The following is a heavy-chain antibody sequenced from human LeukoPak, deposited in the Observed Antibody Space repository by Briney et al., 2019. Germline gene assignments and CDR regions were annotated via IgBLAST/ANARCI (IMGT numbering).Heavy chain of an antibody. D-gene: IGHD2-2*01. V-gene: IGHV1-46*01. CDR3: AILGGYCSSTSCYEDSYYYYYYYMDV. CDR2: INPSGGST. Sequence: ASVKVSCKASGYTFTSYYMHWVRQAPGQGLEWMGIINPSGGSTSYAQKFQGRVTMTRDTSISTAYMELSRLRSDDTAVYYCAILGGYCSSTSCYEDSYYYYYYYMDVWGKGTTVTVSS. J-gene: IGHJ6*03. CDR1: GYTFTSYY.